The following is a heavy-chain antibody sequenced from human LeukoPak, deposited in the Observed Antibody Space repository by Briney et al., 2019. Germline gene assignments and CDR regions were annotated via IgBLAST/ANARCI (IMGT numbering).Heavy chain of an antibody. CDR3: ARDQAYSFDY. V-gene: IGHV3-48*01. D-gene: IGHD4-11*01. Sequence: GGSLRLSCAASGFTFSAYSMIWVRQAPEKGLEWVSYIGSSSSPIYYADSVKGRFTISRDNAKNSLYLQMDSLRAEDTAVYYCARDQAYSFDYWGQGTLVTVSS. CDR2: IGSSSSPI. CDR1: GFTFSAYS. J-gene: IGHJ4*02.